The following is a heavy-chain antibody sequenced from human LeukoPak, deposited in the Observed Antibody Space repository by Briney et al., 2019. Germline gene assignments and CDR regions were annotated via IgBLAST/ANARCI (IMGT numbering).Heavy chain of an antibody. CDR2: INHSGST. CDR1: GGSFSGYY. V-gene: IGHV4-34*01. J-gene: IGHJ5*02. Sequence: PSETLSLTCAVYGGSFSGYYWSWIRQPPGKGLEWIGEINHSGSTNYNPSLKSRVTISVDTPKNQFSLKLSSVTAADTAVYYCARGLGYFDWLSSINWFDPWGQGALVTVSS. D-gene: IGHD3-9*01. CDR3: ARGLGYFDWLSSINWFDP.